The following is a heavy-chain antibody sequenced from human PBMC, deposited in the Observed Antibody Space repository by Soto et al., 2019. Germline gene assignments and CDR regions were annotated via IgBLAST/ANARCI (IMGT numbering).Heavy chain of an antibody. CDR1: GFIFSSLA. J-gene: IGHJ3*02. Sequence: GGSLRLSCAASGFIFSSLAMSWVRQAPGKGLEWVSAIPGSADSTYYADSVKGRFTISRDNSKSTLYLQMNSLRAEDTAVYYCAKKLPEAGAHFAFDIWGHGTMVTVSS. CDR3: AKKLPEAGAHFAFDI. CDR2: IPGSADST. V-gene: IGHV3-23*01. D-gene: IGHD2-2*01.